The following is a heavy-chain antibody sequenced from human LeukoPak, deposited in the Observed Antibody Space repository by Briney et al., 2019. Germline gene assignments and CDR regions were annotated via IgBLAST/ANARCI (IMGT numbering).Heavy chain of an antibody. CDR1: GESLSNYY. Sequence: SETLSLTCAVYGESLSNYYWSWIRQPPGKGLEWIGEINHYGSTNYNPSLKSRVTISVDTSKNQFSLKLSSVTAADTAVYYCARHLPYYYDSSGYQDYWGQGTLVTVSS. CDR2: INHYGST. CDR3: ARHLPYYYDSSGYQDY. V-gene: IGHV4-34*01. D-gene: IGHD3-22*01. J-gene: IGHJ4*02.